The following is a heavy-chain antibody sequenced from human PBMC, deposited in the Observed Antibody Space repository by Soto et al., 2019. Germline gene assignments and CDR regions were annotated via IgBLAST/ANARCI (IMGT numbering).Heavy chain of an antibody. J-gene: IGHJ4*02. Sequence: GGSLRLSCAASGFTFSSYWMSWVRQAPGKGLEWVANIKQDGSEKYYVDSVKGRFTISRDNAKNSLYLQMDSLRAEDTAVYYCARDVRAFSDDSSGYLYYWGQGTLVTVSS. CDR2: IKQDGSEK. CDR1: GFTFSSYW. CDR3: ARDVRAFSDDSSGYLYY. D-gene: IGHD3-22*01. V-gene: IGHV3-7*04.